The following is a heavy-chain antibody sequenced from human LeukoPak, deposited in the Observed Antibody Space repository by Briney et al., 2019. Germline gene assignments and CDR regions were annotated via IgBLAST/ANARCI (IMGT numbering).Heavy chain of an antibody. D-gene: IGHD2-2*01. CDR2: IYYSGST. V-gene: IGHV4-59*01. J-gene: IGHJ6*03. CDR1: GGSISSYY. Sequence: SETLSLTCTVSGGSISSYYWSWFRQPPGKGLEWIGYIYYSGSTNYNPSLKSRVTISVDTSKNQFSLKLSSVTAADTAVYYCARSPTYYCSSTSCYDYYYYYMDVWGKGTTVTVSS. CDR3: ARSPTYYCSSTSCYDYYYYYMDV.